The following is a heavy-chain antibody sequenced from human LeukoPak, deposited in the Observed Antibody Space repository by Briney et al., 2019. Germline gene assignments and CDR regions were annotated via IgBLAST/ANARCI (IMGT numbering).Heavy chain of an antibody. CDR2: IYYSGST. V-gene: IGHV4-39*01. CDR1: GGSISSSSYY. Sequence: PSETLSLTCTVSGGSISSSSYYWGWIRQPPGKGLEWIGSIYYSGSTYYNPSLKSRVTISVDTSKNQFSLKLSSVTAADTAVYYCARQRVLAARPEAASSAYNWFDPWGQGTLVTVSS. CDR3: ARQRVLAARPEAASSAYNWFDP. J-gene: IGHJ5*02. D-gene: IGHD6-6*01.